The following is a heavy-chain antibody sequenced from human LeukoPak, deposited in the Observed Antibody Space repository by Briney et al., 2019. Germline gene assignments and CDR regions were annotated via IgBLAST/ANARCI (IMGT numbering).Heavy chain of an antibody. J-gene: IGHJ5*02. CDR1: GYSISSGYY. CDR3: ARGLDFWSGYPSNWFDP. V-gene: IGHV4-38-2*01. D-gene: IGHD3-3*01. CDR2: IYHSGST. Sequence: SETLSLTCAVSGYSISSGYYWGWIRQPPGKGLEWIGSIYHSGSTYYNPPLKSRVTISVDTSKNQFSLKLSSVTAADTAVYYCARGLDFWSGYPSNWFDPWGQGTLVTVSS.